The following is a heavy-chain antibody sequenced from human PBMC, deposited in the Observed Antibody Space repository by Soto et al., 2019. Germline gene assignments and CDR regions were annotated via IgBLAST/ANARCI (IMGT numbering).Heavy chain of an antibody. D-gene: IGHD1-26*01. V-gene: IGHV4-30-4*01. CDR1: GGSISSGDFY. CDR3: ARDKGSGSYWGDAFDI. Sequence: QVQLQESGPGLVKPSQTLSLTCTVSGGSISSGDFYWSWIRQPPGKGLEWIGYIYYSGSTYYNPSIRSRVTISVNTSKNQFSLKLSSVTAADTAVYYCARDKGSGSYWGDAFDIWGQGTMVTVSS. J-gene: IGHJ3*02. CDR2: IYYSGST.